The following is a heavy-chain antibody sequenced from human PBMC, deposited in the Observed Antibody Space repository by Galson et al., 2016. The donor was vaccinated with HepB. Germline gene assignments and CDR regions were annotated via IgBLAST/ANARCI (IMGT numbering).Heavy chain of an antibody. V-gene: IGHV4-31*03. D-gene: IGHD4-23*01. Sequence: TLSLTCNVSGGSVNSDHHYWGWIRQPPGKGLEWIGNIDHSGSTSYNPSLWSRVSITRDTSENNIALRLTSLTAADTAMYYCARGETTVAVFPLDYWGQGTPVTVSS. CDR3: ARGETTVAVFPLDY. CDR1: GGSVNSDHHY. J-gene: IGHJ4*02. CDR2: IDHSGST.